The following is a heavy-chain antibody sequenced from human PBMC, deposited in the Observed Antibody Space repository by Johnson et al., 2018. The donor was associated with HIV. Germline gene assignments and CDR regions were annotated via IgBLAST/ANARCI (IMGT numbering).Heavy chain of an antibody. J-gene: IGHJ3*02. CDR3: AREGGWGSYPSFDRRAFDI. CDR2: ISYDGSNK. CDR1: GFTFSSYA. D-gene: IGHD3-16*02. Sequence: QVQLVESGGGLVQPGGSLRLSCAASGFTFSSYAMHWVRQAPGKGLEWVAVISYDGSNKYYADSVKGRFTISRDNSKNTLYLQMNSLRAEDTAVYYCAREGGWGSYPSFDRRAFDIWGQGTMVTVAS. V-gene: IGHV3-30-3*01.